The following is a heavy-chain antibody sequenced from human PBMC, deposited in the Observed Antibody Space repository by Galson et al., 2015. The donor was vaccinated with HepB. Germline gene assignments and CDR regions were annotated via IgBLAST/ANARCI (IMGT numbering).Heavy chain of an antibody. CDR2: ISAYNGNT. D-gene: IGHD3-10*01. Sequence: SVKVSCKASGYTFTSYGISWVRQAPGQGLEWMGWISAYNGNTNYAQKLQGRVTMTTDTSTSTAYMELRSLRSDDTAMYYCARDREIYGSGNWFDPWGQGTLVTVSS. CDR3: ARDREIYGSGNWFDP. J-gene: IGHJ5*02. CDR1: GYTFTSYG. V-gene: IGHV1-18*04.